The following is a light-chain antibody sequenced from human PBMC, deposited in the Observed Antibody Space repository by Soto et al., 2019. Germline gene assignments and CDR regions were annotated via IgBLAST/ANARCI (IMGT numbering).Light chain of an antibody. V-gene: IGLV2-11*01. CDR3: CSYAGSYTLV. J-gene: IGLJ3*02. CDR2: DVV. CDR1: SSDVGGYNY. Sequence: QSALTQPRSVSGSPGQSVTISCTGTSSDVGGYNYVSWYQQHPGKAPKLMIYDVVKRPSGVPERFSGSKSGNTASLTISGLQAEDEADYYCCSYAGSYTLVFGGGTKLTVL.